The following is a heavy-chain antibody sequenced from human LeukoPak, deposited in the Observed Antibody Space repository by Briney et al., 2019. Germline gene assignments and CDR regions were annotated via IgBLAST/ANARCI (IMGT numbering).Heavy chain of an antibody. V-gene: IGHV3-53*01. D-gene: IGHD1-26*01. J-gene: IGHJ4*02. Sequence: GGSLRLSCAVSGFSVSNNYMNWVRQAPGKGLEWVSLIYSRGGTSYADSVKGRFTISRDSSKNTLFLQMNSLRVEDTAVYYCAKDRLYSGSYYDYWGQGTLVTVSS. CDR2: IYSRGGT. CDR1: GFSVSNNY. CDR3: AKDRLYSGSYYDY.